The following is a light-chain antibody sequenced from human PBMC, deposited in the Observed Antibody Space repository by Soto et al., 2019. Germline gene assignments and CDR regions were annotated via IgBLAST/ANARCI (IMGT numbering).Light chain of an antibody. CDR2: KAT. Sequence: DIQMTQSPSTLSASVGDRVTITCRASQSMSYWLAWYQQKPGKAPKLLIYKATNLEAGVPSRFSGSASRTEFTLTISSLQPDDFATYYCQQYNNYWGLTFGGGTKVEIK. J-gene: IGKJ4*01. CDR3: QQYNNYWGLT. V-gene: IGKV1-5*03. CDR1: QSMSYW.